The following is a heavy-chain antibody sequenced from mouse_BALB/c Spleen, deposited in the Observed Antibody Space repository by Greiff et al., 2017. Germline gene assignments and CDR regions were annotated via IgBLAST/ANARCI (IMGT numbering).Heavy chain of an antibody. Sequence: EVHLVESGGGLVQPGGSLRLSCATSGFTFTDYYMSWVRQPPGKALEWLGFIRNKANGYTTEYSASVKGRFTISRDNSQSILYLQMNTLRAEDSATCYCARKGYGYDGAWFAYWGQGTLVTVSA. CDR3: ARKGYGYDGAWFAY. CDR1: GFTFTDYY. J-gene: IGHJ3*01. D-gene: IGHD2-14*01. V-gene: IGHV7-3*02. CDR2: IRNKANGYTT.